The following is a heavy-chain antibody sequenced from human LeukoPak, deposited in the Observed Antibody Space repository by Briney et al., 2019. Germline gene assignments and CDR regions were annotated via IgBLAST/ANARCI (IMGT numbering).Heavy chain of an antibody. CDR1: GGSISSYY. V-gene: IGHV4-59*01. Sequence: NPSETLSLTCTVSGGSISSYYWSWIRQPPGKGLEWIGYIHYSGSTNQNPSLKSRVSMSVETSKNQFSLKLSSVTAADTAVYYCARGEVVGPYDYWGQGTLVTVSS. CDR3: ARGEVVGPYDY. J-gene: IGHJ4*02. CDR2: IHYSGST. D-gene: IGHD1-26*01.